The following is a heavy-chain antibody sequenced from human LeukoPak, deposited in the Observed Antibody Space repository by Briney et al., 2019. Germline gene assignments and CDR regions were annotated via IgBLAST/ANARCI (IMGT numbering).Heavy chain of an antibody. J-gene: IGHJ5*02. CDR3: ARTVAGILGSGNWFDP. CDR2: ISAYNGNT. D-gene: IGHD6-19*01. CDR1: GYTFTSYG. V-gene: IGHV1-18*01. Sequence: ASVKVSCKASGYTFTSYGISWGRQAPGQGLEWMGWISAYNGNTNYAQKLQGRGTMTTDTSTSTAYMELRRLRSDDTAVYYFARTVAGILGSGNWFDPWGQGTLVTVSS.